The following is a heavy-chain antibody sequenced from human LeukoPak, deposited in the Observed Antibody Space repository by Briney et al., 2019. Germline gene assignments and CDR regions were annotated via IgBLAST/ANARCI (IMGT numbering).Heavy chain of an antibody. J-gene: IGHJ5*02. Sequence: SETLSLTCTVSGGPISSYYWSWIRQPPGKGLEWIGYIYYSGSTNYNPSLKSRVTISVDTSKNQFSLKLSSVTAADTAVYYCARSYYDFWSGLVWFDPWGQGTLVTVSS. CDR2: IYYSGST. CDR1: GGPISSYY. D-gene: IGHD3-3*01. V-gene: IGHV4-59*08. CDR3: ARSYYDFWSGLVWFDP.